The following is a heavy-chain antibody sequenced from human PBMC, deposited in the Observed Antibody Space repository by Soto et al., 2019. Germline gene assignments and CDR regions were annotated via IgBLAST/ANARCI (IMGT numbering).Heavy chain of an antibody. CDR2: ISGRGGST. CDR3: AKDRGYSSDFDY. Sequence: EVQLLESGGTLVQPGGSLRLSCAASGFTFSDYVMSWVRQAPGKGLQWVSAISGRGGSTYYADSVKGRFTISRDNSKNTLYLQMNSLRVEDTPVYYCAKDRGYSSDFDYWGQGTLVTVSS. J-gene: IGHJ4*02. V-gene: IGHV3-23*01. CDR1: GFTFSDYV. D-gene: IGHD5-12*01.